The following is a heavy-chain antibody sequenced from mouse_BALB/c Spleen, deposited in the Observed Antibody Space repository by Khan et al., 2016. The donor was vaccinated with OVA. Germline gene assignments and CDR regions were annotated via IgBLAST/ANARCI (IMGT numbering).Heavy chain of an antibody. CDR2: IWAGGST. CDR1: GFSLNSYG. Sequence: QVQLKESGPGLVAPSQTLSITCTVSGFSLNSYGVHWVRQPPGKGLEWLGIIWAGGSTNHNSALMSGLCTSKDNAKSKVFLKMKGLQTDDTAMYYCARAFYYGALFAYWGQGTLVTVSA. J-gene: IGHJ3*01. V-gene: IGHV2-9*02. CDR3: ARAFYYGALFAY. D-gene: IGHD1-1*01.